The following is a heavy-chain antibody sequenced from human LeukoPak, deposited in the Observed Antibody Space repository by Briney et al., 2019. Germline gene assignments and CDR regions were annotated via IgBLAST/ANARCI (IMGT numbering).Heavy chain of an antibody. D-gene: IGHD3-10*01. V-gene: IGHV5-51*01. CDR1: GYTFTNYW. CDR2: IYPGDSDT. Sequence: LGESLKISCKGSGYTFTNYWIGWVRQMPGKGLEWMGIIYPGDSDTRYSPSFQGPVTISADKSINTAYLQWSSLKASDTAVYYCARHGSGSYSRSHFDYWGQGTLVTVSS. J-gene: IGHJ4*02. CDR3: ARHGSGSYSRSHFDY.